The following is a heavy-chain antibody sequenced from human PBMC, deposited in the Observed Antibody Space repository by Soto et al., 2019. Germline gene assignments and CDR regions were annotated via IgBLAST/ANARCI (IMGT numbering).Heavy chain of an antibody. Sequence: GESQKISGKRSAYSFTSYWIGWARQMPWKNLERMGIIYPGDSDIRYSPSFQGQCTISADKSISTAYLHWSSLKASDAAMYYCARHLSPVITMIVVDPDDAFDIWGEGTMVTVSS. CDR1: AYSFTSYW. J-gene: IGHJ3*02. CDR3: ARHLSPVITMIVVDPDDAFDI. CDR2: IYPGDSDI. V-gene: IGHV5-51*01. D-gene: IGHD3-22*01.